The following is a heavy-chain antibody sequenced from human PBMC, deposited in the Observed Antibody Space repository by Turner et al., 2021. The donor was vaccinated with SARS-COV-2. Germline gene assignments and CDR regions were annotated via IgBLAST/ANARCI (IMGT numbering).Heavy chain of an antibody. J-gene: IGHJ4*02. Sequence: EVQLVEAGGGLVQPGGSLRLSCAASGFNVSSNYMNWVRQAPGKGLEWVSVIYSGGSTFYADSVKGRFTISRDNSKNTLYLQMNSLRAEDTAVYYCARFGGYRGDNDFWGQGTLVTVSS. CDR2: IYSGGST. CDR1: GFNVSSNY. CDR3: ARFGGYRGDNDF. D-gene: IGHD3-10*01. V-gene: IGHV3-66*01.